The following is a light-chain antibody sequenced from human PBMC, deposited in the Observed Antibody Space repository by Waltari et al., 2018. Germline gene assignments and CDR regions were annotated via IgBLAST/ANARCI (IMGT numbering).Light chain of an antibody. Sequence: SYELTQSPSVSVAPGQTARISCEGNNIGSKSTQWYQQKPGQAPVQVVFHDTERPSGIPERFSGSKSGNTATLTITRIEAGDEADYYCQVFDSPTDHQVFGGGTKVTVL. CDR1: NIGSKS. V-gene: IGLV3-21*02. CDR3: QVFDSPTDHQV. J-gene: IGLJ3*02. CDR2: HDT.